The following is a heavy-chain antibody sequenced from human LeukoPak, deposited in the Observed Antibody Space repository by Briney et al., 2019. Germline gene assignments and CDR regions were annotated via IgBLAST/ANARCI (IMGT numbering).Heavy chain of an antibody. CDR2: INHGGST. CDR3: AREGTVTKNYGAFDI. J-gene: IGHJ3*02. D-gene: IGHD4-17*01. CDR1: GGSFSGYY. V-gene: IGHV4-34*01. Sequence: PSETLSLTCAVYGGSFSGYYWSWIRQPPGKGLEWIGEINHGGSTYYNPSPKTRVTISVDTSKNQFSLKMSSVTAADTAVYYCAREGTVTKNYGAFDIWGQGTMVTASS.